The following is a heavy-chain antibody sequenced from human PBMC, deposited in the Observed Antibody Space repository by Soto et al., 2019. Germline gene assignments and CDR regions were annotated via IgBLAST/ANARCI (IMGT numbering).Heavy chain of an antibody. J-gene: IGHJ3*02. Sequence: TGGSLRLSCAASGFTFSSYGMHWVRQAPGKGLEWVAVIWYDGSNKYYADSVKGRFTISRDNSKNTLYLQMNSLRAEDTAVYYCARNIYYYDSSGYYVWDAFDIWGQGTMVTVSS. CDR3: ARNIYYYDSSGYYVWDAFDI. CDR1: GFTFSSYG. V-gene: IGHV3-33*01. D-gene: IGHD3-22*01. CDR2: IWYDGSNK.